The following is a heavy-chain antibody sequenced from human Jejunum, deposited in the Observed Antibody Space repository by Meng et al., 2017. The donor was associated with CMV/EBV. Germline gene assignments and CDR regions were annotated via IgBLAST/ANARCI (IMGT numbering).Heavy chain of an antibody. V-gene: IGHV3-9*01. CDR3: ARGSNDFWSGDHNFWRGYLPYGRDV. D-gene: IGHD3-3*01. CDR2: IHCDSGTK. Sequence: VRHFRGRGLEGVSVIHCDSGTKVYADAVKGRFTVSRGNAEKSLYLQMKSLRVEDTAVYDCARGSNDFWSGDHNFWRGYLPYGRDVWGQGTTVTVSS. J-gene: IGHJ6*02.